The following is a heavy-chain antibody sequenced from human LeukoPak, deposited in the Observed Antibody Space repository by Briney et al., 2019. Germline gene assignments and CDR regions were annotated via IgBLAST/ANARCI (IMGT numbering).Heavy chain of an antibody. V-gene: IGHV4-39*07. Sequence: SETLSLTCTVSGGSISSSSYYWGWIRQPPGKGLEWIGSIYYSGSTYYNPSLKSRVTISVDTSKNQFSLKLSSVTAADTAVYYCARVLVVVVAAINWFDPWGQGTLVTVSS. CDR3: ARVLVVVVAAINWFDP. J-gene: IGHJ5*02. CDR1: GGSISSSSYY. D-gene: IGHD2-15*01. CDR2: IYYSGST.